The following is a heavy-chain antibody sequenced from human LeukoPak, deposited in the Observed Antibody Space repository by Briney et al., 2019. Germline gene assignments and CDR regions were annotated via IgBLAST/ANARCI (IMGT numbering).Heavy chain of an antibody. CDR2: IFYDGSIG. CDR1: GFTFSSYA. J-gene: IGHJ1*01. D-gene: IGHD3-9*01. CDR3: AKGADYDILTGYYNAEYFQH. V-gene: IGHV3-30*04. Sequence: GGSLRLSCAGSGFTFSSYAMHWVRQAPGEGLEWVAVIFYDGSIGYYAESVKGRFTISRDNPKNTLYLQMNSLRAEDTAVYYCAKGADYDILTGYYNAEYFQHWGQGTLVTVSS.